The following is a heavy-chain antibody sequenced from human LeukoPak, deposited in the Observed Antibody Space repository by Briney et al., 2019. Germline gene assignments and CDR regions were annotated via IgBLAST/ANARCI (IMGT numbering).Heavy chain of an antibody. V-gene: IGHV3-7*01. J-gene: IGHJ4*02. CDR2: IKQDGSEK. Sequence: PGGSLRLSCAASGFTFSSYAMSWVRQAPGKGLEWVANIKQDGSEKYYADSVKGRFTISRDNAKNSLYLQMNTLRVEDTAVYYCAQGGATISDYWGQGTLVTVSS. D-gene: IGHD5-12*01. CDR1: GFTFSSYA. CDR3: AQGGATISDY.